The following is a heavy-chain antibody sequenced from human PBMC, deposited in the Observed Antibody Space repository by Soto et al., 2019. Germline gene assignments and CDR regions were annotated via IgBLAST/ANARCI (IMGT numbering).Heavy chain of an antibody. CDR2: INSDGSIT. D-gene: IGHD1-26*01. CDR3: ARVATGSYSWRES. V-gene: IGHV3-74*03. CDR1: GFTFSTYW. Sequence: EVQLEESGGDLVQPGGSLRLSCAPSGFTFSTYWMHWVRQAPGKGLVWVSRINSDGSITTYADSVKGRFTISRDNSKNTLYLQMNSLRAEDTAVYYCARVATGSYSWRESWGQGTLITVSS. J-gene: IGHJ5*02.